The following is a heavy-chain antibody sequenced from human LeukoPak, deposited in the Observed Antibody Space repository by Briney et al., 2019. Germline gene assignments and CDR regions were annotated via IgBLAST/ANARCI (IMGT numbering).Heavy chain of an antibody. CDR1: GYTFSSYA. Sequence: GGSLRLSCADSGYTFSSYAMHWVRQAPGKGLEWVEVIAYDGSNKYYADSVKGRFTISRDNSKNTLYLQMNILRAEDTAVYYCARDREYSSGWRDYYYYGMVVWGQWTTVTVSS. D-gene: IGHD6-19*01. J-gene: IGHJ6*02. CDR3: ARDREYSSGWRDYYYYGMVV. V-gene: IGHV3-30-3*01. CDR2: IAYDGSNK.